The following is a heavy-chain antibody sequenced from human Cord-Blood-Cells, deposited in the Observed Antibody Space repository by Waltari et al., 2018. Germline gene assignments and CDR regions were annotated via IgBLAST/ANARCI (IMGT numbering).Heavy chain of an antibody. J-gene: IGHJ4*02. D-gene: IGHD6-6*01. V-gene: IGHV3-11*04. CDR1: VFTVSAYY. Sequence: QVQLVESWRGLVKPGGSLRLACAASVFTVSAYYMSWIRQAPGKGLQWVSYISSSGSTIYYADSVKGRFTISRDNAKNSLYLQMNSLRAEDTAVYYCARDSIAARRYFDYWGQGTLVTVSS. CDR2: ISSSGSTI. CDR3: ARDSIAARRYFDY.